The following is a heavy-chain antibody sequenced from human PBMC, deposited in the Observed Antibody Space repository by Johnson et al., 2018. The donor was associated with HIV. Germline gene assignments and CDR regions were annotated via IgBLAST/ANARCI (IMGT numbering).Heavy chain of an antibody. CDR3: TTDDAFDI. V-gene: IGHV3-15*01. CDR1: PIIFTNTW. Sequence: VQLVESGGGLVRPGGSLRLSCAVSPIIFTNTWMTWVRQAPGKGLEWVGRIKSEADGGTTDYGAPVKGRFTISRDDSKNRLYLQMNSLKSEDTAVYYCTTDDAFDIWGQGTMVTVSS. CDR2: IKSEADGGTT. J-gene: IGHJ3*02.